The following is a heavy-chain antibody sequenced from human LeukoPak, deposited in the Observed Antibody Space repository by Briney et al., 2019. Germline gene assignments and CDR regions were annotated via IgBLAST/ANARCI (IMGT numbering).Heavy chain of an antibody. Sequence: GESLKISRQGSGYGFTSYLIGWVRQMPGKGLEWMGSSYPGDSDARYSPSFHGQVTIPSDKSISPAYQQWSSLKASDTAMYYCAIGYSSSWYYFDHWGQGTLVTVSS. D-gene: IGHD6-13*01. CDR2: SYPGDSDA. CDR3: AIGYSSSWYYFDH. J-gene: IGHJ4*02. CDR1: GYGFTSYL. V-gene: IGHV5-51*01.